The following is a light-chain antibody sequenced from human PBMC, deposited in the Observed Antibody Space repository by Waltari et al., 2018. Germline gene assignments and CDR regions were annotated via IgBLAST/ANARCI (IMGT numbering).Light chain of an antibody. Sequence: QLVLTQSPSASASLGASVSLTCTLSSGHSYYAIAWHQQQPQKGPRYLMKVNSDGSHTKGDGIPDRFSGSSSGAERYLTISSLQSEDAADYYCQTWGTGIWVFGGGTKLTFL. V-gene: IGLV4-69*01. CDR2: VNSDGSH. CDR1: SGHSYYA. J-gene: IGLJ3*02. CDR3: QTWGTGIWV.